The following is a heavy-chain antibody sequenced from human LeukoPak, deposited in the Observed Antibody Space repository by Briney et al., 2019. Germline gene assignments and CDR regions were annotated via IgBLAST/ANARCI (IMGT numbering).Heavy chain of an antibody. CDR2: IWYDGSNK. Sequence: GRSLRLSCAASGFTFSSYGMHWVRQAPGKGLEWVAVIWYDGSNKYYADSVKGRFTISRDNSKNTLYLQMNSLRAEDTAVYHCARLGGRYSSGWLDYWGQGTLVTVSS. CDR1: GFTFSSYG. J-gene: IGHJ4*02. D-gene: IGHD6-19*01. V-gene: IGHV3-33*01. CDR3: ARLGGRYSSGWLDY.